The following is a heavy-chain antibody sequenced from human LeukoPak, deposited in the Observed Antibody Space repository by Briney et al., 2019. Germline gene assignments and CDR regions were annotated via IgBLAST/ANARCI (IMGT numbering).Heavy chain of an antibody. J-gene: IGHJ6*02. CDR3: ARGPQLRYFDWLLSYYGMDV. CDR1: GYTFTSYD. Sequence: ASVKVSSKASGYTFTSYDINWVRQATGQGLEWMGWMNPNSGNTGYAQKFQGRVTMTRNTSISTAYMELSSLRSEDTAVYYCARGPQLRYFDWLLSYYGMDVWGQGTTVTVSS. D-gene: IGHD3-9*01. CDR2: MNPNSGNT. V-gene: IGHV1-8*01.